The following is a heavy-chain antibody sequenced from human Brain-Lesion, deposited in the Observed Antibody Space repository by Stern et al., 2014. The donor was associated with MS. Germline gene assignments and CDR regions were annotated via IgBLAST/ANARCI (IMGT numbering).Heavy chain of an antibody. CDR2: ISYDGSNE. CDR3: AKSLPMIVVYDWFDP. D-gene: IGHD3-22*01. V-gene: IGHV3-30*18. CDR1: GFTFSSYD. Sequence: QVQLVQSGGGVVQPGRSLRLSCAASGFTFSSYDMHWVRQAPGKGLEWVAVISYDGSNEYYADSVKGRFTISRDNSKNTLYLQMNSLRAEDPAVYYCAKSLPMIVVYDWFDPWGQGTLVTVSS. J-gene: IGHJ5*02.